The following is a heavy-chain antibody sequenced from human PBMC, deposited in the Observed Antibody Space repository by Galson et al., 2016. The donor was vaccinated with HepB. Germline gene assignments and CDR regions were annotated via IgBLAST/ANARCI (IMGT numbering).Heavy chain of an antibody. V-gene: IGHV4-4*02. J-gene: IGHJ4*02. CDR2: IFHRGSA. D-gene: IGHD2-21*02. Sequence: SETLSLTCTVSGDSISSDNSWSWVRQFPGKGLEWIGEIFHRGSATYNPSLGSRVTISIDKSKNQFSLKLRSLTAADTAVYFCARAPNMVTSKFDYWGQGILVTVSS. CDR3: ARAPNMVTSKFDY. CDR1: GDSISSDNS.